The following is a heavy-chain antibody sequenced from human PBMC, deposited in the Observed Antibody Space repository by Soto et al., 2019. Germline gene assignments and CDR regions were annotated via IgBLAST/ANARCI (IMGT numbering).Heavy chain of an antibody. J-gene: IGHJ4*02. CDR3: ASDYDSSGYGPFDY. CDR1: GFTFSSYA. V-gene: IGHV3-30-3*01. CDR2: ISYDGSNK. Sequence: GGSLRLSCAASGFTFSSYAMHWVRQAPGKGLEWVAVISYDGSNKYYADSVKGRFTISRDNSKNTLYLQMNSLRAEDTAVYYCASDYDSSGYGPFDYWGQGTLVTVSS. D-gene: IGHD3-22*01.